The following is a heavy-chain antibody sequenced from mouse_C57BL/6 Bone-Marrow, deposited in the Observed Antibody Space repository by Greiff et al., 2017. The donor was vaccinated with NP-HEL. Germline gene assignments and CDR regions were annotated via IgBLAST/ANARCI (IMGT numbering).Heavy chain of an antibody. J-gene: IGHJ1*03. CDR3: ASLPDYGNYAWYFDV. D-gene: IGHD2-1*01. CDR2: INPNYGTT. V-gene: IGHV1-39*01. CDR1: GYSFTDYN. Sequence: VQLKESGPELVKPGASVKISCKASGYSFTDYNMNWVKQSNGKSLEWIGVINPNYGTTSYNQKFKGKATLTVDQSSSTAYMQLNSLTSEDSAVYYCASLPDYGNYAWYFDVWGTGTTVTVSS.